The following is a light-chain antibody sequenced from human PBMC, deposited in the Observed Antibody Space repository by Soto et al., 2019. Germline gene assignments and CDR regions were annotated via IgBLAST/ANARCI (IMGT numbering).Light chain of an antibody. CDR3: LLSYSGARPVV. CDR2: DTS. CDR1: TGAVTSGHY. Sequence: QAVVTQEPSLTVSPGGTVTLTCGSSTGAVTSGHYPSWFQQKPGQAPRTLIYDTSNKHSWTPARFSGSLIGGKAALTLSGAQPEDEAEYYCLLSYSGARPVVFGGGTKLTVL. V-gene: IGLV7-46*01. J-gene: IGLJ2*01.